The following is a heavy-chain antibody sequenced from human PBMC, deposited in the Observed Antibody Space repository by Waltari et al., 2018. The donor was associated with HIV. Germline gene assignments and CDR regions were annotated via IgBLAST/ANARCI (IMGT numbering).Heavy chain of an antibody. CDR3: ARGRTHPGEYSSLLYYFDY. D-gene: IGHD6-6*01. V-gene: IGHV4-34*01. CDR1: GGSFSGYY. Sequence: QVQLQQWGAGLLKPSETLSLTCAVYGGSFSGYYWSWIRQPPGKGLEWLGEINHSGSTNYNPSLKSRVTISVDTSKNQFSLKLSSVTAADTAVYYCARGRTHPGEYSSLLYYFDYWGQGTLVTVSS. J-gene: IGHJ4*02. CDR2: INHSGST.